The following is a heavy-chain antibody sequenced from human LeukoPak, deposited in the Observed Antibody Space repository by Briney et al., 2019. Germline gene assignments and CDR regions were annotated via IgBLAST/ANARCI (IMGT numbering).Heavy chain of an antibody. J-gene: IGHJ3*02. Sequence: PGGSLGLSCAASGFTFSDYYMSWIRQAPGKGLEWVSYISSSGSTIYYADSVKGRFTISRDNAKNSLYLQMNSLRAEDTAVYYCARESVAGNAFDIWGQGTMVTVSS. CDR2: ISSSGSTI. CDR1: GFTFSDYY. D-gene: IGHD6-19*01. V-gene: IGHV3-11*01. CDR3: ARESVAGNAFDI.